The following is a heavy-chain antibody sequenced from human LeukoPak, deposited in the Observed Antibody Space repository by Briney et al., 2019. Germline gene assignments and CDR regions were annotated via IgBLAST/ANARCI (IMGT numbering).Heavy chain of an antibody. CDR2: INPNSGGT. Sequence: ASVKVSCKASGYTFTGYYMHWVRQAPGQGLEWMGWINPNSGGTNYAQKFQGRVTMTRDTSISTAYMELSRLRSDDTAVYYCARGDCSSTSCGLFDPWGQGTLVTVSS. CDR3: ARGDCSSTSCGLFDP. J-gene: IGHJ5*02. V-gene: IGHV1-2*02. CDR1: GYTFTGYY. D-gene: IGHD2-2*01.